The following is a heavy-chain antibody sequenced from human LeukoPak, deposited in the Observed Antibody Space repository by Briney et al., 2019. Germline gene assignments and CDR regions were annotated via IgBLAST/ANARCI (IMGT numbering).Heavy chain of an antibody. J-gene: IGHJ3*02. D-gene: IGHD3-10*01. Sequence: SETLSLTCTVSGGSISSGSYYWSWIRQPPGKGLEWIGEINHSGSTNYNPSLKSRVTISVDTSKNQFSLKLSSVTAADTAVYYCAREGKGTYYYGSGSYPLRFYAFDIWGQGTMVTVSS. V-gene: IGHV4-39*07. CDR3: AREGKGTYYYGSGSYPLRFYAFDI. CDR1: GGSISSGSYY. CDR2: INHSGST.